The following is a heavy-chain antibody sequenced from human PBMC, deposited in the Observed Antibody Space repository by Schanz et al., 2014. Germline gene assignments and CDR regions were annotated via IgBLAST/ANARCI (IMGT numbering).Heavy chain of an antibody. CDR2: ISAYTNNT. J-gene: IGHJ3*02. CDR3: TRGGYSYALSAFDI. Sequence: QGQLVQSGPEVKEPGASVKVSCEASRYTFNTYGLNWVRQAPGQGLEWMGWISAYTNNTNYAQKVQGRVTMTTDTSTGTAYMELRSLRSEDTALYYCTRGGYSYALSAFDIWGKGTMVTVSS. V-gene: IGHV1-18*01. CDR1: RYTFNTYG. D-gene: IGHD5-18*01.